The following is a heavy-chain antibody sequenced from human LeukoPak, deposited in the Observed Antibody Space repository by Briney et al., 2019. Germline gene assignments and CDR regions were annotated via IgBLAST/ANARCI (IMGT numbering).Heavy chain of an antibody. J-gene: IGHJ4*02. D-gene: IGHD3-3*01. CDR1: GGSISSYY. CDR3: ARDRPYYDFWSGYYFDY. V-gene: IGHV4-4*07. Sequence: SEXLSLTCTVSGGSISSYYWSWLRQPAGKGLEWIGRIYTSGSTNYTPPLKSRVTMSVDTSKNQFSLKLSSVTAADTAVYYCARDRPYYDFWSGYYFDYWGQGTLVTVSS. CDR2: IYTSGST.